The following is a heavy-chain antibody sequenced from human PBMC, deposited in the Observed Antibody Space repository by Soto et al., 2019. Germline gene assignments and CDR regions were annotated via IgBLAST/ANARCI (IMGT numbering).Heavy chain of an antibody. CDR3: AALFRYCSSTSCRYGMDV. CDR1: GYTFTSYY. J-gene: IGHJ6*02. D-gene: IGHD2-2*01. CDR2: INPSGGST. V-gene: IGHV1-46*01. Sequence: GASVKVSCKASGYTFTSYYMHWVRQAPGQGLEWMGIINPSGGSTSYAQKFQGRVTMTRDTSTSTVYMELSSLRSEDTAVYYCAALFRYCSSTSCRYGMDVWGQGTTVTVSS.